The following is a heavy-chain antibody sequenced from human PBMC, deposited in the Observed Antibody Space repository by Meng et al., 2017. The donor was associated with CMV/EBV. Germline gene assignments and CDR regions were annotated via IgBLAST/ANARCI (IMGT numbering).Heavy chain of an antibody. V-gene: IGHV3-23*01. D-gene: IGHD6-19*01. J-gene: IGHJ3*02. CDR2: ISGSGGST. CDR3: AKVRGSSGRYGYRDAFDI. CDR1: GFTFSSYA. Sequence: GESLKISCAASGFTFSSYAMSWVRQAPGKGLEWVSAISGSGGSTYYADSVKGRFTISRDNSKNTLYLQMNSLRAEDTAVYYCAKVRGSSGRYGYRDAFDIWGQGTMVTVSS.